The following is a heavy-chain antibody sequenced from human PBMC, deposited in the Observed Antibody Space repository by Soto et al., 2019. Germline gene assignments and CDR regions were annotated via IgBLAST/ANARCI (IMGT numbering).Heavy chain of an antibody. CDR3: ARDFGVAGIYYYYGMDV. CDR2: IIPIFGTA. CDR1: GGTFSSYA. J-gene: IGHJ6*02. D-gene: IGHD3-3*01. Sequence: QVQLVQSGAEVKKPGSSVKVSCKASGGTFSSYAISWVRQAPGQGLEWMGGIIPIFGTANYAQKLQGRVTMTTDKSTSTAYMELRSLRSDDTAVYYCARDFGVAGIYYYYGMDVWGQGTTVTVSS. V-gene: IGHV1-69*06.